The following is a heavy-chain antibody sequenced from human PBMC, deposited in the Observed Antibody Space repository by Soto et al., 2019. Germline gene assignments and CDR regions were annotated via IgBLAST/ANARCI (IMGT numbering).Heavy chain of an antibody. CDR2: VYHNGGA. V-gene: IGHV4-39*01. D-gene: IGHD2-21*01. J-gene: IGHJ5*01. CDR1: GVSIHNSHSF. CDR3: GRVVEGATRHTDPDS. Sequence: QVHLQESGPGLGKPSETLSLTCTVAGVSIHNSHSFWAWIRQPPGKGLQFIASVYHNGGAHYNSSLKSRVTISVDTANNQVSLRMRSLTAADTAFYYCGRVVEGATRHTDPDSWGQGILVTVSS.